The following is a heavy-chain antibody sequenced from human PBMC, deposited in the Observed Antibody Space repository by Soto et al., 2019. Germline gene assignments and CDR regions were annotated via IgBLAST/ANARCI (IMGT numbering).Heavy chain of an antibody. CDR2: INHSGST. J-gene: IGHJ6*02. CDR1: GGSFSGYY. CDR3: ARGIRYYDFWSGYYKGGSLYYCGMDV. V-gene: IGHV4-34*01. Sequence: SETLSLTCAVYGGSFSGYYWSWIRQPPGKGLEWIGEINHSGSTNYNPSLKSRVTISVDTSKNQFSLKLSSVTAADTAVYYCARGIRYYDFWSGYYKGGSLYYCGMDVWGQGTTVTVSS. D-gene: IGHD3-3*01.